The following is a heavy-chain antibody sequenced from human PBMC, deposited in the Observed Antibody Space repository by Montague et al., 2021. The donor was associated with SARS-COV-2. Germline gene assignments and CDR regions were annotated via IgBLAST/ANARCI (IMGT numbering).Heavy chain of an antibody. D-gene: IGHD3-10*01. CDR1: GFTVSSNY. V-gene: IGHV3-48*03. CDR3: AREEDSYGSGTLDY. J-gene: IGHJ4*02. CDR2: ISSSGSTL. Sequence: SLRLSCAASGFTVSSNYMTWVRQAPGEGLEWVSYISSSGSTLYHADSVRGRFTISRDNARDSVYLQMNSLRAEDTAVYYCAREEDSYGSGTLDYWGQGTLVTVSS.